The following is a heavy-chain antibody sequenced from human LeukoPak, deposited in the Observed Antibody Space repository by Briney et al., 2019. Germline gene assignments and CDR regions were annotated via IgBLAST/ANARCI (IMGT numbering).Heavy chain of an antibody. CDR1: GYTFTGYY. D-gene: IGHD4-23*01. Sequence: ASVKVSCKASGYTFTGYYMHWVRQAPGQGLEWMGWINPNSGGTNYAQKFQGRVTMTRDTSISTAYMELSRLRSDDTAVYYCARDLGKGSYRAGLDYWGQGTLVTVSS. CDR2: INPNSGGT. CDR3: ARDLGKGSYRAGLDY. V-gene: IGHV1-2*02. J-gene: IGHJ4*02.